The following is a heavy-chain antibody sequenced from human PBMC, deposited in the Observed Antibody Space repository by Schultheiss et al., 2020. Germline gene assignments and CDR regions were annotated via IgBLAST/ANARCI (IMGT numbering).Heavy chain of an antibody. V-gene: IGHV3-20*03. CDR1: GFTFDDYG. D-gene: IGHD7-27*01. Sequence: GGSLRLSFAASGFTFDDYGMSWVRQAPGKGLEWVSGINWNGGSTGYADSVKGRFTISRDNAKNSLYLQMNSLRAEDTAMYYCVKDGLDWGSYFDYWGQGTLVTVSS. J-gene: IGHJ4*03. CDR2: INWNGGST. CDR3: VKDGLDWGSYFDY.